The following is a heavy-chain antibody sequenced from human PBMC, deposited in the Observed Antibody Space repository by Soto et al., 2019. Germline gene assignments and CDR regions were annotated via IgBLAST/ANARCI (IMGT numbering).Heavy chain of an antibody. CDR2: IYHSGSI. CDR1: NASISSRKW. J-gene: IGHJ3*02. V-gene: IGHV4-4*02. Sequence: QVHLQESGPGLVKPSGTLSLTCTVSNASISSRKWWTWVRQTPGKGLEWIGEIYHSGSINHNPSLQSRVTMSVNKSKNPFSLKMTSETAADTGVYYCASKFGELLADAFDIWGQGTVVTVSS. D-gene: IGHD3-10*01. CDR3: ASKFGELLADAFDI.